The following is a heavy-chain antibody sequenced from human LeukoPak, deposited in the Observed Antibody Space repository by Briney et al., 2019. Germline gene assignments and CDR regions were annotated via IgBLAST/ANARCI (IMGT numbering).Heavy chain of an antibody. CDR1: GGSISSSSYY. CDR3: ARRSFGQPVDFDY. CDR2: IYYSGST. J-gene: IGHJ4*02. D-gene: IGHD6-6*01. V-gene: IGHV4-39*01. Sequence: PSETLSLTCTVSGGSISSSSYYWGWIRQPPGKGLEWIRSIYYSGSTYYNPSLKSRVTISVDTSKNQFSLKLSSVTAADTAVYYCARRSFGQPVDFDYWGQGTLVTVSS.